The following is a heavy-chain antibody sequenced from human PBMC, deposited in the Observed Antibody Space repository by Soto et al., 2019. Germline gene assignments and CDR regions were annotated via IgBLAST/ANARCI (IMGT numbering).Heavy chain of an antibody. CDR1: GFTFSSFW. CDR2: INTDGSST. V-gene: IGHV3-74*01. D-gene: IGHD5-18*01. CDR3: TKSGINTFGLSY. Sequence: EVQLVESGGGLVQPGGSLRLSCAVSGFTFSSFWMHWVRQAPGEGLVWVSRINTDGSSTSYADSVKGRFTISRDNAKNTLYLEMNSLRVEDTAMYYGTKSGINTFGLSYGGQSTLVTVSS. J-gene: IGHJ1*01.